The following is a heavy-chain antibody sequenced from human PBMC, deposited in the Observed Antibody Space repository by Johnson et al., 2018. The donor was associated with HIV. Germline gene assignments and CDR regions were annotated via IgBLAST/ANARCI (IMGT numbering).Heavy chain of an antibody. D-gene: IGHD7-27*01. CDR3: AKLAGNDAFDI. Sequence: VQLVESGGGLVQPGRSLRLSCAASGFTFDDYAMHWVRQAPGKGLEWVSGITWNSGSIGYADSVKGRFTFSRDNAKNSLYLQMNSLRAEDTALYYCAKLAGNDAFDIWGQVTMVTVSS. CDR1: GFTFDDYA. J-gene: IGHJ3*02. V-gene: IGHV3-9*01. CDR2: ITWNSGSI.